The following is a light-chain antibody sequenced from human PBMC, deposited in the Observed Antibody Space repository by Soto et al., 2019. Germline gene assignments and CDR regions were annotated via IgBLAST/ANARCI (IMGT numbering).Light chain of an antibody. CDR2: EVN. CDR1: SSDVGGYNY. Sequence: QSALTQPASVSGSPGQSITISCTGTSSDVGGYNYVSWYQQHPGKAPKLMIYEVNNRPSGVSNRFSGSKSGNTASLTISGLQVEDEADYYRSSYTGSSNLVVFGRGTQLTVL. J-gene: IGLJ3*02. CDR3: SSYTGSSNLVV. V-gene: IGLV2-14*01.